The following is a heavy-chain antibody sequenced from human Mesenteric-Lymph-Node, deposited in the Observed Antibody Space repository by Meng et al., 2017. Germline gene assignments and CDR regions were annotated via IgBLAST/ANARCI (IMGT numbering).Heavy chain of an antibody. J-gene: IGHJ6*02. D-gene: IGHD1/OR15-1a*01. V-gene: IGHV2-70*18. CDR1: GFSLSTSGMC. CDR3: ARIPNNDYAYGMDV. CDR2: IDWGDDK. Sequence: SGPTLVKPTHTLTLTCTLSGFSLSTSGMCVSWVRQSPGKALERLALIDWGDDKYYDTSLKSRLTISKDTYKNQVVLTMTNMDPVDTATYYCARIPNNDYAYGMDVWGQGTTVTVSS.